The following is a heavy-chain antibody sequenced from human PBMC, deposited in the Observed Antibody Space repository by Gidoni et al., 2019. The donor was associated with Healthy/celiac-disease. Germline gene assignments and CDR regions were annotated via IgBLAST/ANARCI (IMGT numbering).Heavy chain of an antibody. V-gene: IGHV3-21*01. D-gene: IGHD5-18*01. CDR1: GFPFSGYS. CDR2: ISSSSSYI. CDR3: ARDGPAYVDTAPIDY. J-gene: IGHJ4*02. Sequence: EVQLVESGGGLVKPGGSLRLSCAASGFPFSGYSMNWVRQAPGKGLEWVSSISSSSSYIYYADSVKGRFTISRDNAKNSLYLQMNSLRAEDTAVYYCARDGPAYVDTAPIDYWGQGTLVTVSS.